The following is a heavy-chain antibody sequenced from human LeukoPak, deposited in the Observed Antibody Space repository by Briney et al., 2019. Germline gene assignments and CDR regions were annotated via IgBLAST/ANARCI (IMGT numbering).Heavy chain of an antibody. CDR2: ISSSSSTI. Sequence: GSLRLSCAASGFTFSSYSMNWVRQAPGKGLEWVSYISSSSSTIYYADSVKGRFTISRDNAKNSLYLQMNSLRAEDTAVYYCARDPSWTYYDSPSRDYWGQGTLVTVSS. CDR1: GFTFSSYS. V-gene: IGHV3-48*01. J-gene: IGHJ4*02. D-gene: IGHD3-3*01. CDR3: ARDPSWTYYDSPSRDY.